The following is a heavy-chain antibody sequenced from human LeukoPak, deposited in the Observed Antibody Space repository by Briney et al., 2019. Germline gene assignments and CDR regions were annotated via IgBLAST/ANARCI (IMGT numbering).Heavy chain of an antibody. CDR2: INSDGKTT. CDR1: GFTFSNSW. CDR3: ARDYPPD. Sequence: GGSLRLSCAASGFTFSNSWMHWVRQAPGKGLVWVSRINSDGKTTSYADSVEGRFTISRDNAENTLFLQMNSLYAEDTAVYYCARDYPPDCGQGTLVTVSA. J-gene: IGHJ4*02. V-gene: IGHV3-74*01.